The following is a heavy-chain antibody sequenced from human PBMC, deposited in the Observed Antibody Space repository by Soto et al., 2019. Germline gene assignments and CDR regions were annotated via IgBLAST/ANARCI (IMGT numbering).Heavy chain of an antibody. CDR3: AGSYSSSSGAHGAFDI. Sequence: ASVKVSCKASGYTFTGYYMHWVRQAPGQGLEWMGWINPNSGGTNYAQKFQGWVTMTRDTSISTAYMELSRLRSDDTAVDYCAGSYSSSSGAHGAFDIWGQGTMVTVSS. J-gene: IGHJ3*02. CDR2: INPNSGGT. D-gene: IGHD6-6*01. V-gene: IGHV1-2*04. CDR1: GYTFTGYY.